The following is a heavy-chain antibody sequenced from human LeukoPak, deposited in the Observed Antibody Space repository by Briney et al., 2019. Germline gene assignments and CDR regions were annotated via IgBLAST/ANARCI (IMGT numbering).Heavy chain of an antibody. CDR2: INQDGSEK. CDR3: ARDGHPFDL. V-gene: IGHV3-7*01. Sequence: GGSLRLSCAASGFRFSSYWMSWVRQAPGKGLEWVANINQDGSEKYYVDSVKGRFTISRDNAKNSLYLQMNSLRAEDTAVYYCARDGHPFDLWGQGTLVTVPS. CDR1: GFRFSSYW. J-gene: IGHJ4*02.